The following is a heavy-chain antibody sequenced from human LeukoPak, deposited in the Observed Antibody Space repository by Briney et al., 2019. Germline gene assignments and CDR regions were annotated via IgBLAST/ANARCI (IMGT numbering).Heavy chain of an antibody. V-gene: IGHV4-59*01. CDR3: ARAITIFGVVIVDAFDI. D-gene: IGHD3-3*01. CDR2: IYYSGST. CDR1: GGSISSYY. J-gene: IGHJ3*02. Sequence: PSETLSLTCTVSGGSISSYYWSWILQPPGKGLEWIGYIYYSGSTNYNPSLKSRVTISVDTSKNQFSLKLSSVTAADTAVYYCARAITIFGVVIVDAFDIWGQGTMVTVSS.